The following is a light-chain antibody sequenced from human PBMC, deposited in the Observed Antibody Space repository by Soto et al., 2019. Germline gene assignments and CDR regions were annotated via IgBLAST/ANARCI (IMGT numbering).Light chain of an antibody. Sequence: EIVMTQSPATLSVSPGERVTLSCRASPSVSSSYLAWYQQKPGQAPRLLFYGASRRATGIPDRFSGGQSGTDFTLTVSRLEPEDFAVYFCRHYGSSPYTFGQGTKVDIK. J-gene: IGKJ2*01. CDR1: PSVSSSY. CDR2: GAS. V-gene: IGKV3-20*01. CDR3: RHYGSSPYT.